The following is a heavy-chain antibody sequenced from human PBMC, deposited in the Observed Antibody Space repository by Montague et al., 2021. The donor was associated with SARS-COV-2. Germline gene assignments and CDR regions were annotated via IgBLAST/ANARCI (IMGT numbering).Heavy chain of an antibody. D-gene: IGHD3-22*01. V-gene: IGHV4-34*01. CDR1: GESFSGHY. CDR3: ARGRIELSMIVVVMTGASYYMDL. CDR2: IYHTGST. Sequence: SETLSLTCAVYGESFSGHYWTRIRQPPGKGLEWIGEIYHTGSTNXNPSLKSRVTISVDTSKNQFSLKLRSVTAADTAVYYCARGRIELSMIVVVMTGASYYMDLWGKGTTVTVPS. J-gene: IGHJ6*03.